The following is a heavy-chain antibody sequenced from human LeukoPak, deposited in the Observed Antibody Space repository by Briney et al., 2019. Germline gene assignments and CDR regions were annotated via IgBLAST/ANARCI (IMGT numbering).Heavy chain of an antibody. V-gene: IGHV3-64*01. CDR2: ISSNGGST. J-gene: IGHJ4*02. CDR3: ARDWRDGYNQGIDY. D-gene: IGHD5-24*01. CDR1: GFTFSSYA. Sequence: GGSLRLSCAASGFTFSSYAMHWVRQAPGKGLEYVSAISSNGGSTYYANSVKGRFTISRDNSKNTLYLQMGSLRAEDTAVYYCARDWRDGYNQGIDYWGQGTLVTVSS.